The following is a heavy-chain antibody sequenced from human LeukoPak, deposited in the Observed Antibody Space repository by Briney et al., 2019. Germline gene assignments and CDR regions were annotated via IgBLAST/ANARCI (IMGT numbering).Heavy chain of an antibody. CDR3: AKDYGQVHYYDSSGYYDY. Sequence: QTGGSLRLSCAASGFTFSSYGMHWVRQAPGKGLEWVAVISYDGSNKYHADSVKGRFTISRDNSKNTLYLQMNSLRAEDTAVYYCAKDYGQVHYYDSSGYYDYWGQGTLVTVSS. CDR2: ISYDGSNK. J-gene: IGHJ4*02. V-gene: IGHV3-30*18. D-gene: IGHD3-22*01. CDR1: GFTFSSYG.